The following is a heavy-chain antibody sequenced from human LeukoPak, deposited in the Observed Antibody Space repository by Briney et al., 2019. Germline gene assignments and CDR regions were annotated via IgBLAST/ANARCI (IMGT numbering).Heavy chain of an antibody. Sequence: WETLSLTCTVSGGSISSYYWSWIRQPAGKGLEWIGRIYTSGSTNYNPSLKSRVTISVDKSKNQFSLKLSSVTAADTAVYYCARGQAVAGPFDYWGQGTLVSVSS. CDR2: IYTSGST. J-gene: IGHJ4*02. V-gene: IGHV4-4*07. D-gene: IGHD6-19*01. CDR3: ARGQAVAGPFDY. CDR1: GGSISSYY.